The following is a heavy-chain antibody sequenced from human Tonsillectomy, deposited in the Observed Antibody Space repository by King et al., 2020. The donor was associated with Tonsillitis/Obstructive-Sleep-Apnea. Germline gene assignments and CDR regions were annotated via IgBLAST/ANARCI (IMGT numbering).Heavy chain of an antibody. CDR1: GGSFSGYY. CDR2: IDHSGST. CDR3: ARGSVEQDWAFDY. J-gene: IGHJ4*02. V-gene: IGHV4-34*01. D-gene: IGHD3/OR15-3a*01. Sequence: VQLPQWGAGLLRPSETLSLTCGVYGGSFSGYYWTWIRQTPGKGLERIGEIDHSGSTNNSPSLKSRVTISVDMSKNQFSLNLNSVTAADTAVYYCARGSVEQDWAFDYWGQGTLVTVSS.